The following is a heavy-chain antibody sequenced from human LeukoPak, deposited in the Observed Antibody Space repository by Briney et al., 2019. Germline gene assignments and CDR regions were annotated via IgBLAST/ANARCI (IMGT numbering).Heavy chain of an antibody. CDR3: ASTITVTTDY. J-gene: IGHJ4*02. CDR1: GYSISSGYY. Sequence: SEALSLTCTVSGYSISSGYYWGWIRQPPGKGLEWIGSIYHSGSVYFNPSLKSRVTISVDTSNSQFSLKLSSVTAADTAVYYCASTITVTTDYWGQGTLVTVSS. CDR2: IYHSGSV. V-gene: IGHV4-38-2*02. D-gene: IGHD4-17*01.